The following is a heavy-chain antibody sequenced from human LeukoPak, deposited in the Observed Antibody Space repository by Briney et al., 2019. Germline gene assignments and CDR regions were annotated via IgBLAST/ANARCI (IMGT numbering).Heavy chain of an antibody. CDR1: GYTLTELS. CDR3: ATSKKKYDFWSGYSVTGYYYYYGMDV. D-gene: IGHD3-3*01. V-gene: IGHV1-24*01. Sequence: ASVKVSCKVSGYTLTELSIHWVRQAPGKGLEWMGGFDPEDGETIYAQKFQGRVTMTEDTSTDTAYMELSSLRSEDTAVYYCATSKKKYDFWSGYSVTGYYYYYGMDVWGQGTTVTVSS. CDR2: FDPEDGET. J-gene: IGHJ6*02.